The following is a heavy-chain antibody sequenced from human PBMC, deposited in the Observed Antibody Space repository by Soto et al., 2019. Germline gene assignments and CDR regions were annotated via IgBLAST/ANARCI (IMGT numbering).Heavy chain of an antibody. CDR1: GNTFTSYD. CDR2: MNPNSGNT. Sequence: QVQLVQSGAEVKKPGASVKVSCKASGNTFTSYDINWVRQATGQGLEYLGWMNPNSGNTAYVQKFQGRVTMTWDTSITTAYMELSGLLSEDTAVYFCARGVKYGAYSRWFDPWGQGTLVTVSS. CDR3: ARGVKYGAYSRWFDP. D-gene: IGHD4-17*01. V-gene: IGHV1-8*01. J-gene: IGHJ5*02.